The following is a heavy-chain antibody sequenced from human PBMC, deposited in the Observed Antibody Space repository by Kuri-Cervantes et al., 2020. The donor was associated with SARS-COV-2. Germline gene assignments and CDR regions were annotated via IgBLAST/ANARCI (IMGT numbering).Heavy chain of an antibody. D-gene: IGHD3-22*01. V-gene: IGHV3-48*03. Sequence: LSLTCAASGFTFSSYEMNWVRQAPGKGLEWVSYISSSGSTIYYADSVKGRFTISRDNAKNTLYLQMNSLRAEDTAVYYCASGGYYSYYYYCMDFWGQGTTVTVSS. J-gene: IGHJ6*02. CDR3: ASGGYYSYYYYCMDF. CDR1: GFTFSSYE. CDR2: ISSSGSTI.